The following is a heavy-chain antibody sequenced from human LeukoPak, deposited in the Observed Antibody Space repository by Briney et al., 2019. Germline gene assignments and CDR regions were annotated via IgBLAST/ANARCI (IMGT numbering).Heavy chain of an antibody. J-gene: IGHJ5*02. V-gene: IGHV4-38-2*02. CDR3: ARGYNSSWYYNWFDP. CDR2: IYHSGST. D-gene: IGHD6-13*01. Sequence: PSETLSLTCTVSGYSISSGYYWGWIRQPPGKGLEWIGNIYHSGSTYYNPSLKSRVTISVDTSKNQFSLKLSSVTAADTAVYHCARGYNSSWYYNWFDPWGQGTLVTVSS. CDR1: GYSISSGYY.